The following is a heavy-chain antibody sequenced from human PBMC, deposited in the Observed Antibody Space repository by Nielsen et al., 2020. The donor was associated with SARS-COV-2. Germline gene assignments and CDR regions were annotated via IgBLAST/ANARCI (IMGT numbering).Heavy chain of an antibody. V-gene: IGHV3-7*03. CDR3: ARAAAAGTGSSYYYYYYGMDV. D-gene: IGHD6-13*01. Sequence: GESLKISCAASGFTFSRNAMHWVRQAPGKGLEWVANIKQDGSEKYYVDSVKGRFTISRDNAKNSLYLQMNSLRAEDTAVYYCARAAAAGTGSSYYYYYYGMDVWGQGTTVTVSS. J-gene: IGHJ6*02. CDR2: IKQDGSEK. CDR1: GFTFSRNA.